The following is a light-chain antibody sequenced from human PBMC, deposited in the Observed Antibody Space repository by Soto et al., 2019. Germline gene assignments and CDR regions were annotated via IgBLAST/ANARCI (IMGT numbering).Light chain of an antibody. CDR1: QSVDSSY. CDR3: QQYGNSQYS. CDR2: GTS. V-gene: IGKV3-20*01. J-gene: IGKJ2*03. Sequence: EVVLTQSPGTLSLSPGEGGTLSCRASQSVDSSYLAWYQQKPGQAPRLLTYGTSTRDTGIPDRFSGSGSGTDFTLTISRLQPEDFAVYYCQQYGNSQYSFGQGTKVDIK.